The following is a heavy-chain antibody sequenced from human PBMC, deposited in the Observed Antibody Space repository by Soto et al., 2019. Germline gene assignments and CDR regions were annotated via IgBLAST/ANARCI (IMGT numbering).Heavy chain of an antibody. CDR2: ISGSGDDT. V-gene: IGHV3-23*01. CDR1: GFIFSNYA. Sequence: PGGSLRLSCAASGFIFSNYAMSWVRQAPGKGLEWVSGISGSGDDTYYADSVKGRFTISRDNSKNTLYLQVNSLRAEDTAMYYCTNCARETGWCYFDYWGQGTLVTVSS. D-gene: IGHD3-9*01. CDR3: TNCARETGWCYFDY. J-gene: IGHJ4*02.